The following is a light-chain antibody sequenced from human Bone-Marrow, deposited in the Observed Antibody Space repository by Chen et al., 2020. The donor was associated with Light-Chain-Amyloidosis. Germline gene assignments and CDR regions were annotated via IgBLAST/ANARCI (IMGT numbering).Light chain of an antibody. J-gene: IGLJ2*01. CDR2: EDS. CDR3: CSNSDTDTLI. CDR1: TPDVGHSHL. V-gene: IGLV2-23*01. Sequence: QSALTPPASVAGSVGQSITISCTGTTPDVGHSHLVSWYQQHPGEAPKLMIYEDSERPSGVSNRVSGSKSGNTACLTISGLQPEDQADYYCCSNSDTDTLIVGPGTRVTVL.